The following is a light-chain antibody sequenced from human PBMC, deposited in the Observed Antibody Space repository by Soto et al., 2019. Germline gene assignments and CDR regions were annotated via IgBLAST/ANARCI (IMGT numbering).Light chain of an antibody. CDR3: QQYYTYPYN. CDR2: QAS. V-gene: IGKV1-5*03. J-gene: IGKJ2*01. CDR1: HSISVW. Sequence: DIQMTQSPSTLSSSVGDRVTITCRASHSISVWLAWYQQKPGKAPKLLIYQASTLESGVPSRFSGRGSGTDFTLTISSLQPDDFATYYCQQYYTYPYNFGQGTKLEIK.